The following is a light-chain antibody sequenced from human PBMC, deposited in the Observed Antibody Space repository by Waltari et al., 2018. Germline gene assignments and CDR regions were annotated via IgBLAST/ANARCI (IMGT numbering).Light chain of an antibody. CDR2: GAS. J-gene: IGKJ1*01. CDR1: QSVGRA. V-gene: IGKV3-20*01. Sequence: SCGASQSVGRALAWSQHKPSQPPRLLIYGASTTATDIPYRFSGSGSGTDFSLTISRLEPDDFAVYYCQHYLRLPVTFGQGTTVEI. CDR3: QHYLRLPVT.